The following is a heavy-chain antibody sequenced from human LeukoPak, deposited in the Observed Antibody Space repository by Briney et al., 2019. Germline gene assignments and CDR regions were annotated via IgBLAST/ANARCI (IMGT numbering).Heavy chain of an antibody. CDR3: ARGSSGYPSWFDP. J-gene: IGHJ5*02. D-gene: IGHD3-22*01. CDR2: IYSGGST. V-gene: IGHV3-66*01. CDR1: GFTVSSNY. Sequence: GGSLRLSCAASGFTVSSNYMSWVRQGPGKGLEWVSVIYSGGSTKYADSVKGRFTISRDNSKNTLYLQMNSLRAEDTAVYYCARGSSGYPSWFDPWGQGTLVTVSS.